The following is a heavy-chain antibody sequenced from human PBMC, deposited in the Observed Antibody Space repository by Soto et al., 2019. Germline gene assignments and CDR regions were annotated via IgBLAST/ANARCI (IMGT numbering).Heavy chain of an antibody. Sequence: QLVQSGAEMKKPGASVKVSCKTSGYTFTSYSINWVRQAPGQGLEWMGWISAFNGNTTYAQKVQGRVTMTTGTSTSTACMELRSLSSDDASVYYCARDGGTGGYRAAFDIWGQGPMVTVSS. J-gene: IGHJ3*02. CDR3: ARDGGTGGYRAAFDI. D-gene: IGHD2-8*02. CDR2: ISAFNGNT. V-gene: IGHV1-18*04. CDR1: GYTFTSYS.